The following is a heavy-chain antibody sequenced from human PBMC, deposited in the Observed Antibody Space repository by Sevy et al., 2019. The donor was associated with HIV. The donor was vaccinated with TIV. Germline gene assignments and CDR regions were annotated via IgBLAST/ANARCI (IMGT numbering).Heavy chain of an antibody. J-gene: IGHJ6*02. CDR3: VRQGGLVDYGMDV. V-gene: IGHV4-59*01. CDR2: VYYTGST. CDR1: GGSIGHYY. Sequence: SETLSLTCTVSGGSIGHYYWSWIRQSPGKGLEWIAYVYYTGSTNYNPSLKGRVTIALDTPKNQFSLNLSSLTAADTAVYYCVRQGGLVDYGMDVWGQGTTVTVSS. D-gene: IGHD1-26*01.